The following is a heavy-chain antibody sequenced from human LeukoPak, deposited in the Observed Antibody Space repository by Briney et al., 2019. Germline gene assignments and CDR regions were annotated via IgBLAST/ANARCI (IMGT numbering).Heavy chain of an antibody. J-gene: IGHJ5*02. CDR1: GFTFSSYW. CDR3: ARDPAPQGWFDR. Sequence: SGGSLRLSCAASGFTFSSYWMHWVRRAPGKGLVWVSRVNSDGSSTSYADSVKGRFTISRDNAKNTLYLQMNSLRAEDTAVYYCARDPAPQGWFDRWGQGTLVTVSS. CDR2: VNSDGSST. V-gene: IGHV3-74*01.